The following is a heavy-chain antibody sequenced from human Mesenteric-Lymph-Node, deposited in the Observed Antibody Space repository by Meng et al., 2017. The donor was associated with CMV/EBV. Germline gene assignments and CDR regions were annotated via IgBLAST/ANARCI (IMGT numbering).Heavy chain of an antibody. CDR3: ARVVPALILEDYYYGMDV. D-gene: IGHD2-2*01. CDR2: ISSSGSTI. Sequence: GGSLRLSCAASGFTFSSYEMNWVRQAPGKGLEWVSYISSSGSTIYYADSVKGRFTISRDNAKNSLHLQMNSLRAEDTAVYYCARVVPALILEDYYYGMDVWGQGTTVTV. V-gene: IGHV3-48*03. J-gene: IGHJ6*02. CDR1: GFTFSSYE.